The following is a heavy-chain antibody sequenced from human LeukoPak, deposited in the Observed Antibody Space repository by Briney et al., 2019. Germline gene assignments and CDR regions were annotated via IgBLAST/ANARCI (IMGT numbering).Heavy chain of an antibody. CDR1: GDSISSGDYY. CDR2: IYTSGTT. Sequence: ASETLSLTCTVSGDSISSGDYYWSWIRQPAGKGLEWIGRIYTSGTTHYNPSLKSRVTISVDTSKNQFSLKLSSVTAADTAVYYCARCRSANDAFDIWGQGTMVTVSS. CDR3: ARCRSANDAFDI. V-gene: IGHV4-61*02. J-gene: IGHJ3*02.